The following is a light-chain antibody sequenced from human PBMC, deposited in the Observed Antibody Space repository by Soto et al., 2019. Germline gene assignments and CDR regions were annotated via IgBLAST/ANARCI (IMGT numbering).Light chain of an antibody. Sequence: EIVLTQSPGTLSLSPGERATLSCRASQIVCDNSLTWYQQRPGQAPRVLFYGASNRATGIPDRFSGSGSGTDFTLTISSLEPEDFAMYYCQQYDRSPRTFGQGTRVEIK. J-gene: IGKJ1*01. V-gene: IGKV3-20*01. CDR3: QQYDRSPRT. CDR2: GAS. CDR1: QIVCDNS.